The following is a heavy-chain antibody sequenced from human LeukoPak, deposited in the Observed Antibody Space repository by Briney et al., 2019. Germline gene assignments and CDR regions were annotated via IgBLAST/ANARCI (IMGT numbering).Heavy chain of an antibody. Sequence: GGSLRLSCAASGFTFSTYAMSWVRQAPGKGLAWVSTISDGGSDTHYADSVTGRFTISRDDSKNTLYLQMNSLRAEDTAVYYCAKALYGDYGRFDYWGQGTLVTVSS. D-gene: IGHD4-17*01. J-gene: IGHJ4*02. V-gene: IGHV3-23*01. CDR1: GFTFSTYA. CDR3: AKALYGDYGRFDY. CDR2: ISDGGSDT.